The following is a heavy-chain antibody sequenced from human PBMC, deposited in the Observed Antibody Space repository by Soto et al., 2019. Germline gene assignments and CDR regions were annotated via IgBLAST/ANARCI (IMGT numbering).Heavy chain of an antibody. CDR3: AKNREEAVAGTEFDY. CDR1: GFTFSSYG. D-gene: IGHD6-19*01. J-gene: IGHJ4*02. CDR2: ISYDGSNK. Sequence: GGSLRLSCAASGFTFSSYGMHWVRQAPGKGLEWVAVISYDGSNKYYADSVKGRFTISRDNSKNTLYLQMNSLRAEDTAVYYCAKNREEAVAGTEFDYWGQGTLVTVSS. V-gene: IGHV3-30*18.